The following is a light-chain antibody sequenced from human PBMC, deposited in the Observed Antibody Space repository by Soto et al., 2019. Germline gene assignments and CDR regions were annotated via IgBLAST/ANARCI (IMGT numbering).Light chain of an antibody. CDR2: KVF. CDR3: MRYEDWPHS. V-gene: IGKV2-30*02. Sequence: DGLLTQSPLSLSVTVGQPASISCRSSQSLVHSSGNTFLSWFFQRPVQSPRRIIYKVFNRDSGGPYRFSGSGSGTHFTLQITRVEAEGVGVYYCMRYEDWPHSFGRANKLEIK. J-gene: IGKJ2*03. CDR1: QSLVHSSGNTF.